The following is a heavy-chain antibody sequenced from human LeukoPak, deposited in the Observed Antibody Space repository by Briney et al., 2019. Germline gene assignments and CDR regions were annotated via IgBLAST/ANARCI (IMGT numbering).Heavy chain of an antibody. D-gene: IGHD2-2*01. CDR3: ARPKPRYCSSTSCYANNWFDP. Sequence: PSETLSLTCAVYGGSFSGYYWSWVRQPPGKGLEWIGEINHSGSTNYNPSLKSRVPISVDTFKNQCSLKLSSVTAADTAVYYCARPKPRYCSSTSCYANNWFDPWGQGTLVTVSS. J-gene: IGHJ5*02. CDR2: INHSGST. V-gene: IGHV4-34*01. CDR1: GGSFSGYY.